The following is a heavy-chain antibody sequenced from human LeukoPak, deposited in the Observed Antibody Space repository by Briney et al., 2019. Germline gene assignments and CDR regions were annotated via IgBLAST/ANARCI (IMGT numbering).Heavy chain of an antibody. D-gene: IGHD3-3*01. V-gene: IGHV3-23*01. Sequence: GGSLRLSCAASGFTFSSYAMSWVRQAPGKGLEWVSAISGSGGSTYYADSVKGRFTISRDNSKNTLYLQMNSLRAEDTAVYYCAKEGPHDYDFWSGYSDFDYWGQGTLVTVSS. CDR1: GFTFSSYA. CDR3: AKEGPHDYDFWSGYSDFDY. CDR2: ISGSGGST. J-gene: IGHJ4*02.